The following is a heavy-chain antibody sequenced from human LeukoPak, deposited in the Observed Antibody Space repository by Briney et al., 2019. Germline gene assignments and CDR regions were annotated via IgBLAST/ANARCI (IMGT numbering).Heavy chain of an antibody. CDR3: ATTVVQDAILALAAFNI. J-gene: IGHJ3*02. CDR1: GYRVTSYW. D-gene: IGHD2-2*02. Sequence: GESLKISCKGSGYRVTSYWIGWVRQMPGKGLEWMGIIYPGDSDTRYSPSIQGQVTISAGKSISTAYVQWSSLEASDTAMYYCATTVVQDAILALAAFNIWGKGTMVTVSS. CDR2: IYPGDSDT. V-gene: IGHV5-51*01.